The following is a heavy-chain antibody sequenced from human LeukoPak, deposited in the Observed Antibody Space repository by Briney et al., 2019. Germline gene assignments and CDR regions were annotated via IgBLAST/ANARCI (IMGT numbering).Heavy chain of an antibody. V-gene: IGHV4-30-4*01. CDR2: IYYSGST. CDR1: GGSISSGDYY. CDR3: ARGGYYYDSSGYYPFDY. D-gene: IGHD3-22*01. Sequence: SETLSLTCTVSGGSISSGDYYWSWIRQPPGKGLEWIGYIYYSGSTYYNPSLKSRVTISVDTSKNQFSLKLSSVTAADTAVYYCARGGYYYDSSGYYPFDYWGQGTLVTVSS. J-gene: IGHJ4*02.